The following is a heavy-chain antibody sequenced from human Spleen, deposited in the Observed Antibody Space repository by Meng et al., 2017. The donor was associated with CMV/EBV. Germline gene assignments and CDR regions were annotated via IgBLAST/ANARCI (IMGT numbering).Heavy chain of an antibody. CDR2: ITTNNGYT. CDR1: GYTFTSYA. CDR3: ARHQTPSGWYPPDY. D-gene: IGHD6-19*01. V-gene: IGHV1-18*01. Sequence: ASVKVSCKASGYTFTSYAITWVRQAPGQGLEWVGWITTNNGYTTYEQKLRDRITMTRDTSTTTAYMELRSLRSDDTAIYYCARHQTPSGWYPPDYWGQGTLVTVSS. J-gene: IGHJ4*02.